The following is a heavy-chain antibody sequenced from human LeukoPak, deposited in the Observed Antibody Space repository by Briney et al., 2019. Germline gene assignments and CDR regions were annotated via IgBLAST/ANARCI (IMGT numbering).Heavy chain of an antibody. CDR1: GYTFTGYY. V-gene: IGHV1-46*01. J-gene: IGHJ4*02. CDR3: ARCAVNRRITVVGQFGLDY. CDR2: INPNGGGT. Sequence: GASVKVSCKASGYTFTGYYMHCVRHAPGQALEWMLWINPNGGGTNYAQKFQGRVTMTRDMSTSAVYMELSSVRSEDTAVYYCARCAVNRRITVVGQFGLDYWGQGTLVSVSS. D-gene: IGHD6-19*01.